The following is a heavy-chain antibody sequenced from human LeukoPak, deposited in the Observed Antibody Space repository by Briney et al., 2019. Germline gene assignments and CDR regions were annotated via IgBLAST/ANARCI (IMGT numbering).Heavy chain of an antibody. CDR1: GGSFSGYY. CDR2: INHSGST. D-gene: IGHD3-22*01. CDR3: ARATMIVVLPNRTRDFDY. V-gene: IGHV4-34*01. Sequence: ASETLSLTCAVYGGSFSGYYWSWIRQPPGKGLEWIGEINHSGSTNYNPCLKSRVTISVDTSRNQLSLKLSSVTAADTDVYSCARATMIVVLPNRTRDFDYWGQGTLVTVSS. J-gene: IGHJ4*02.